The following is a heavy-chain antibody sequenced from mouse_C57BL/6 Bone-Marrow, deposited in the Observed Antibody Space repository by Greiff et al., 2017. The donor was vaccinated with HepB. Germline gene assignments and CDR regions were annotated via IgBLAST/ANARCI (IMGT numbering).Heavy chain of an antibody. Sequence: EVQRVESGPGLVKPSQSLSLTCSVTGYSITSGYYWNWIRQFPGNKLEWMGYISYDGSNNYNPSLKNRISITRDTSKNQFFLKLNSVTTEDTATYYCARGAVVAEYYFDYWGQGTTLTVSS. CDR1: GYSITSGYY. CDR3: ARGAVVAEYYFDY. J-gene: IGHJ2*01. V-gene: IGHV3-6*01. CDR2: ISYDGSN. D-gene: IGHD1-1*01.